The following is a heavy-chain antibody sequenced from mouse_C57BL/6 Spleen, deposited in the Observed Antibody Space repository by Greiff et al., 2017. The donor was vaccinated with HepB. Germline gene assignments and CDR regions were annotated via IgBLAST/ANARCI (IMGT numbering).Heavy chain of an antibody. Sequence: VQLQQPGAELVKPGASVKVSCTASGYTFTSYWMHWVKQRPGQGLEWIGRIHPSDSDTNYNQKFKGKATLTVAKSSSTAYMQLSSLTSEDSAVYYCAALYYGTTWFAYWGQGTLVTVSA. D-gene: IGHD2-1*01. CDR2: IHPSDSDT. J-gene: IGHJ3*01. CDR3: AALYYGTTWFAY. V-gene: IGHV1-74*01. CDR1: GYTFTSYW.